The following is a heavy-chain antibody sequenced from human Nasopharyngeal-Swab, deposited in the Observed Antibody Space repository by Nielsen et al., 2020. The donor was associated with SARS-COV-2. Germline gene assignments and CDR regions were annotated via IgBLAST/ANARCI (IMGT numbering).Heavy chain of an antibody. CDR2: IKSKTDGGTT. Sequence: RQRPGKGLEWVGRIKSKTDGGTTDYAAPVKGRFTISRDDSKNTLYLQMNSLKTEDTAVYYCTALRSYYYDSTDPSGYWGQGTLVTVSS. CDR3: TALRSYYYDSTDPSGY. D-gene: IGHD3-22*01. V-gene: IGHV3-15*01. J-gene: IGHJ4*02.